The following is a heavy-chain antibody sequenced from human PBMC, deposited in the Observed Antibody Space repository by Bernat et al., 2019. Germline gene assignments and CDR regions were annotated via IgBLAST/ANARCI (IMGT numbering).Heavy chain of an antibody. V-gene: IGHV3-23*04. J-gene: IGHJ4*02. D-gene: IGHD3-22*01. CDR3: AKGKKGYYYDSSGYFY. Sequence: EVQLVESGGGLVQPGGSLRLSCAASGFTFSSYAMSWVRQAPGKGLEWVSAISGSGGSTYYADAVKGRFTITRDNAKNTLYLQMNSLRAEDTDVYYCAKGKKGYYYDSSGYFYWGQGTLVTVSS. CDR2: ISGSGGST. CDR1: GFTFSSYA.